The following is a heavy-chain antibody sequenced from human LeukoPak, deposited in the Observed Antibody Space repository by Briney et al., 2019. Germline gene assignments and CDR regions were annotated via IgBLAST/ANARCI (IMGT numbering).Heavy chain of an antibody. D-gene: IGHD3-10*01. V-gene: IGHV3-23*01. CDR3: AKDSGPSRSLPYYFDY. J-gene: IGHJ4*02. Sequence: GGSLRLSCAASGFTFSTYVMSWVRQGPGKGLEWVSAISGNSGTTNYADSVKGRFTIPRDNSKNTLYLQMNSLRVEDTAVYYCAKDSGPSRSLPYYFDYWGQGTPVTVSS. CDR1: GFTFSTYV. CDR2: ISGNSGTT.